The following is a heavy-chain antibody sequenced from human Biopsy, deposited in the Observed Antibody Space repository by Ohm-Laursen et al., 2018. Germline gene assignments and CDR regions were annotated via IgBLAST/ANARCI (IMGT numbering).Heavy chain of an antibody. D-gene: IGHD2/OR15-2a*01. Sequence: SETLSLTCTVSGGSISSDHWSWIRQTPGKGLGWIGYIYYSGSTNYNPSLKSRVTISVDTSKNQFSLRLNSVTAADTAVYYCARATNSTGWPYYYFYGMDVWGQGTTVTVSS. CDR3: ARATNSTGWPYYYFYGMDV. CDR2: IYYSGST. J-gene: IGHJ6*02. CDR1: GGSISSDH. V-gene: IGHV4-59*01.